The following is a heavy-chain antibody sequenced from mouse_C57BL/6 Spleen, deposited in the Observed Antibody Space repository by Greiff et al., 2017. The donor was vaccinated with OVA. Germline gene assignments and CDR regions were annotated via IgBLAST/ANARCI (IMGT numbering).Heavy chain of an antibody. Sequence: VQLKQSGPELVKPGASVKIPCKASGYTFTDYNMDWVKQSHGKSLEWIGDINPNNGGTIYNQKFKGKATLTVDKSSSTAYMELRSLTSEDTAVYYCARDYGSRDGAWFAYWGQGTLVTVSA. CDR1: GYTFTDYN. CDR3: ARDYGSRDGAWFAY. CDR2: INPNNGGT. J-gene: IGHJ3*01. D-gene: IGHD1-1*01. V-gene: IGHV1-18*01.